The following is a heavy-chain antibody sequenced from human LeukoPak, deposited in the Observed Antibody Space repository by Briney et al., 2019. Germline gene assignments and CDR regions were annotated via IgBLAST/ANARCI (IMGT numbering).Heavy chain of an antibody. Sequence: SETLSLTCTVSGGSITSYYWSWIRQPPGKGLEWIGYIYYSGSTNYNPSLKSRVTISRDTSKNQFSLKLSSVTAADTAVYYCAREARYYDYVWGSYRYRNWFDPWGQGTLVTVSS. J-gene: IGHJ5*02. CDR1: GGSITSYY. CDR3: AREARYYDYVWGSYRYRNWFDP. CDR2: IYYSGST. D-gene: IGHD3-16*02. V-gene: IGHV4-59*12.